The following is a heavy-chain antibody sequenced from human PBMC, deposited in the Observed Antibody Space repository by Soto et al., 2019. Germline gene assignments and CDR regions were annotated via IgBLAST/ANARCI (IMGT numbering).Heavy chain of an antibody. CDR1: GYTFTNYA. CDR2: INAGNGNT. Sequence: QVQLVQSGAEEKKPGASVKVSCKASGYTFTNYAMHWVRQAPGQRLEWMGWINAGNGNTKYSQKFQGRVTITSDTSASTAYMELSSLISEDKAVYYCARVSGYDLHAYWGQGTLVTVSS. J-gene: IGHJ4*02. V-gene: IGHV1-3*05. CDR3: ARVSGYDLHAY. D-gene: IGHD5-12*01.